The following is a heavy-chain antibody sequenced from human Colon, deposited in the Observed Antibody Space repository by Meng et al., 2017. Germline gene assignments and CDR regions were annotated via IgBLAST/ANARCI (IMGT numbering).Heavy chain of an antibody. Sequence: QLHVQLWGAGLLRPCETLPLTGARYGGSFSGYYWSWIRQPPGKGLEWIGEINHSGSTNYNPSLKSRVTISVDTSKNQFSLKLSSVTAADTAVYYCARERLSSGWYGGRWFDPWGQGTLVTVSS. D-gene: IGHD6-19*01. CDR1: GGSFSGYY. CDR3: ARERLSSGWYGGRWFDP. V-gene: IGHV4-34*01. CDR2: INHSGST. J-gene: IGHJ5*02.